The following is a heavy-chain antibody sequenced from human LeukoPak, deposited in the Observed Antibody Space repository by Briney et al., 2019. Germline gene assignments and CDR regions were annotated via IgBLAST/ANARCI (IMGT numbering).Heavy chain of an antibody. V-gene: IGHV3-9*01. CDR3: AKDTDSRIRGTFDI. D-gene: IGHD3-16*01. CDR2: ISWNSGSI. CDR1: GFTFDDYA. J-gene: IGHJ3*02. Sequence: GRSLRLSCAASGFTFDDYAMHWVRQAPGKGLEWVSGISWNSGSIGYADSVKGRFTISRDNAKNSLYLQMNSLRAEDTALYYCAKDTDSRIRGTFDIWGQGTMVTVSS.